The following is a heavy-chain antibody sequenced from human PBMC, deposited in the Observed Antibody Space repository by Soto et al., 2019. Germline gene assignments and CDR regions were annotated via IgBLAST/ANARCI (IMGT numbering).Heavy chain of an antibody. CDR1: VFTFISYA. Sequence: GWSLRLSCASSVFTFISYAMSWVRQPPGKGLEWVSAISGSGGSTYYADSVKGRFTISRDNSKNTLYLQMNSLRAEDTAVYYCAKGRRKATYYFDYWGQGTLVTVSS. CDR3: AKGRRKATYYFDY. V-gene: IGHV3-23*01. J-gene: IGHJ4*02. CDR2: ISGSGGST.